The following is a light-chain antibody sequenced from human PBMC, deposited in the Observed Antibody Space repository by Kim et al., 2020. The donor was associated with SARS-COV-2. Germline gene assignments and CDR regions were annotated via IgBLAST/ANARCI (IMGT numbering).Light chain of an antibody. V-gene: IGKV3-20*01. CDR3: QQYGSSPFT. J-gene: IGKJ4*01. Sequence: SPGERATLSCRASQSVSSSYVSWYQQKPGQAPRLSIYGASSRATGIPDRFSGSGSGTDFTLTISRLEPEDFAVYYCQQYGSSPFTFGGGTKVDIK. CDR1: QSVSSSY. CDR2: GAS.